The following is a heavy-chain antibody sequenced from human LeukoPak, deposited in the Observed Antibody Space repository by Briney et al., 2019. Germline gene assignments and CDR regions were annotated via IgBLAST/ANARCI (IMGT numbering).Heavy chain of an antibody. Sequence: ASVKVSCKASGGTFSSYAISWVRQAPGQGLEWMGRIIPIFGTANYAQKFQGRVTITTDESTSTAYMELSSLRSEDTAVYYCASPTPYYDSSAYILWGQGTLVTVSS. CDR1: GGTFSSYA. D-gene: IGHD3-22*01. CDR3: ASPTPYYDSSAYIL. CDR2: IIPIFGTA. V-gene: IGHV1-69*05. J-gene: IGHJ4*02.